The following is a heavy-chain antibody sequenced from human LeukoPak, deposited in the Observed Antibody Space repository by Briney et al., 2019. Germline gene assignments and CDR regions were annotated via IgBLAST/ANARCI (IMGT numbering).Heavy chain of an antibody. CDR2: IYSGGST. V-gene: IGHV3-53*01. Sequence: GGSLRLSCAASGFTVSSNYMSWVRQAPGKGLEWVSVIYSGGSTYYADSVKGRFTISRDNSKNTLYLQMNSLRAEDTAVYYCATDSGPMTFDPWGQGALVTVSS. CDR1: GFTVSSNY. CDR3: ATDSGPMTFDP. J-gene: IGHJ5*02. D-gene: IGHD3-10*01.